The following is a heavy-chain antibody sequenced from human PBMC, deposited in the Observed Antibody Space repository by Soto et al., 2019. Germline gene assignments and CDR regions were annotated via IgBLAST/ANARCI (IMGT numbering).Heavy chain of an antibody. D-gene: IGHD3-22*01. Sequence: EVQLLESGGGLVQPGGSLRLSCAASGFTFSSYAMSWVRQAPGKGLEWVSAISGTGDSTYYADSVKGRFTISRDNSKNTLYLQINSLRAEDTAVYYCAKDRDSSGYYYRTDWGQGTLVNVSS. CDR1: GFTFSSYA. CDR3: AKDRDSSGYYYRTD. J-gene: IGHJ4*02. V-gene: IGHV3-23*01. CDR2: ISGTGDST.